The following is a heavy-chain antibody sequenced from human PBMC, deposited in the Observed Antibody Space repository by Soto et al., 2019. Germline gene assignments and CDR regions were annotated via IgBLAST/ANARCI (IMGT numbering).Heavy chain of an antibody. CDR1: GYTFTSYA. CDR3: ARGIMTEVRGRNYYYYYYIDV. V-gene: IGHV1-3*01. D-gene: IGHD3-10*01. Sequence: QVRLVQSGTEVKDTGASVTVSCKASGYTFTSYAIHWLRQAPGQSLEWMGRVSAGDGNTKYSENFQGRLTITRDTSASTAYMELSSLRSGDTAVYYCARGIMTEVRGRNYYYYYYIDVWGKGTTVTVSS. J-gene: IGHJ6*03. CDR2: VSAGDGNT.